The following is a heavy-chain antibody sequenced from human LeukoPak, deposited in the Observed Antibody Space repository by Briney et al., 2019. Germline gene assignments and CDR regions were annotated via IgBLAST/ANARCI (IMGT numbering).Heavy chain of an antibody. CDR2: IYSSGST. J-gene: IGHJ4*02. V-gene: IGHV4-59*02. CDR1: GGSVSYYY. Sequence: SETLSLTCTVSGGSVSYYYWNWIRQPPGKGLEWIGYIYSSGSTNYNPSLKSRVTISVDTSKNQFSLKLTSVTAADTAVYYCARTSLADYWGQGTLVTVSS. CDR3: ARTSLADY.